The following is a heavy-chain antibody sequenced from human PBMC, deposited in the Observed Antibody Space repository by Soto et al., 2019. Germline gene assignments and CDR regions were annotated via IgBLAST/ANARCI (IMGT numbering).Heavy chain of an antibody. Sequence: EMQLLESGGGLVQAGGSLRLSCAASGFTVSSYALNWVRQAPGKGLEWVSGISASTYYADSVKGRFTISRDTSKNTLYMQMKNMRVEDTAIYLCGIRMYSTRWYYFDYWGQGTLVTVSS. J-gene: IGHJ4*02. CDR2: ISAST. D-gene: IGHD6-13*01. CDR1: GFTVSSYA. V-gene: IGHV3-23*01. CDR3: GIRMYSTRWYYFDY.